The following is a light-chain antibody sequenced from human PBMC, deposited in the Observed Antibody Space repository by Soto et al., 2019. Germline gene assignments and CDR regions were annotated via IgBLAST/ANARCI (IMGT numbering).Light chain of an antibody. Sequence: DIQITQSPSTLSASVGDRVTITCRASQSISVWLAWYQQKPGKAPKLMIHKASRLQSGVPSRISGSGSGTEFTLTISSLQSEDFAFYYCQQYNNWHPWTFGQGTKVDIK. CDR2: KAS. CDR3: QQYNNWHPWT. CDR1: QSISVW. V-gene: IGKV1-5*03. J-gene: IGKJ1*01.